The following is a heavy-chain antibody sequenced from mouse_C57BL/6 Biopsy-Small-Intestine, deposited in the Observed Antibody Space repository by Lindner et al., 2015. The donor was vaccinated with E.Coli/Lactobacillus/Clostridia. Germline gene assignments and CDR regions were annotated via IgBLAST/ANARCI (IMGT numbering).Heavy chain of an antibody. J-gene: IGHJ1*01. V-gene: IGHV1-20*01. D-gene: IGHD1-1*01. CDR2: ISAYNGNT. CDR1: GYTFTSYG. CDR3: ARDSSSWYYYYYGMDV. Sequence: SVKVFCKASGYTFTSYGISWVRQAPGQGLEWMGWISAYNGNTNYAQKLQGRVTMTTDTSTSTAHMELRSLRSDDTAVYYCARDSSSWYYYYYGMDVWGQGTTVTVSS.